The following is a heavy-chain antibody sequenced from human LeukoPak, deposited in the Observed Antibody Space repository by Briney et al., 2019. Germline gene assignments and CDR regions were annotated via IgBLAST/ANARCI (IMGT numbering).Heavy chain of an antibody. CDR1: GHSLNEIS. CDR2: FDPEDGET. J-gene: IGHJ4*02. D-gene: IGHD5-24*01. V-gene: IGHV1-24*01. Sequence: ASVKVSCKVSGHSLNEISMYWVRQAPGKGRECMGVFDPEDGETIYAQRFKGRLTLTGDTSTDTVYMDLSSLRPEDTAVYYCATGATIPAGFDFWGQGTLVTVSS. CDR3: ATGATIPAGFDF.